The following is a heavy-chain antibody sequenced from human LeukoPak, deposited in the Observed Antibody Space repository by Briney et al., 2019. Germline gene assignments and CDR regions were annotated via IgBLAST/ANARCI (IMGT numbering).Heavy chain of an antibody. CDR3: AKGYYYDSSGYYFDY. J-gene: IGHJ4*02. D-gene: IGHD3-22*01. V-gene: IGHV3-20*04. CDR1: GFTFDDYG. Sequence: GGSLRLSCAASGFTFDDYGMSWVRQAPGKGLEWVSGINWNGGSTSYADSVKGRFTISRDNAKNSLYLQMNSLRAEDMALYYCAKGYYYDSSGYYFDYWGQGTLVTVSS. CDR2: INWNGGST.